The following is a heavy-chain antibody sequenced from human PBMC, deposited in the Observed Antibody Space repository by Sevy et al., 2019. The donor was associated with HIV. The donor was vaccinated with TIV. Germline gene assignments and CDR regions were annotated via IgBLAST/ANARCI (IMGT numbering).Heavy chain of an antibody. CDR2: ISSSSSTI. V-gene: IGHV3-48*02. CDR1: GFTFSSYS. CDR3: ARDRGYCSGGSCTLNWFDP. Sequence: GGSLRLSCAASGFTFSSYSMNWVRQAPGKGLEWVSYISSSSSTIYYADSVKGRFIISRDNAKNSLYLQMNSLRDEDTAVYYCARDRGYCSGGSCTLNWFDPWGQGTLVTVSS. J-gene: IGHJ5*02. D-gene: IGHD2-15*01.